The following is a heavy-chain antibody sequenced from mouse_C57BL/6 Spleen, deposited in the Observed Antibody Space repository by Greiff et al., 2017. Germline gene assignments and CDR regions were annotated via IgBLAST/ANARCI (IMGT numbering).Heavy chain of an antibody. D-gene: IGHD2-3*01. Sequence: EVQLQQSGPELVKPGASVKMSCKASGYTFTDYNMHWVKQSHGKSLEWIGYINPNNGGTSYNQKFKGKATLTVNKSSSTAYMELRSLTSEDSAVYYCARGDGYPAWFAYWGQGTLVTVSA. CDR3: ARGDGYPAWFAY. V-gene: IGHV1-22*01. J-gene: IGHJ3*01. CDR1: GYTFTDYN. CDR2: INPNNGGT.